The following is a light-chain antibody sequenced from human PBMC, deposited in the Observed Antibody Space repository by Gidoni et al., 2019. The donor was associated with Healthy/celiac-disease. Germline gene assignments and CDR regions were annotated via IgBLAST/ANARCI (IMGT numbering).Light chain of an antibody. CDR2: AAS. V-gene: IGKV1-39*01. Sequence: DIQMTQSPSPLSASVGDRVTITCRASPSISSYLNWYQQKPGKAPKLLIYAASSLQSGVPSRFSGSGSGTDFTLTISSLQPEDFATYYCQQSYSTLWTFGQGTKVEIK. CDR3: QQSYSTLWT. CDR1: PSISSY. J-gene: IGKJ1*01.